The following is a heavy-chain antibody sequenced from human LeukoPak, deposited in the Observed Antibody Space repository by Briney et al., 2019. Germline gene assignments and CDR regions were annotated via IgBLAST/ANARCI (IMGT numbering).Heavy chain of an antibody. CDR3: AKRAFPGIGVAGASGY. V-gene: IGHV3-23*01. J-gene: IGHJ4*02. D-gene: IGHD6-19*01. Sequence: GGSLRLSCAASGFTFSSYAMSWVRQAPGKGLEWVSVISGSDGSTYYADSVKGRFTISRDNSKNTRYLQMNSLRAEDTAVYYCAKRAFPGIGVAGASGYWGQGTLVTVSS. CDR2: ISGSDGST. CDR1: GFTFSSYA.